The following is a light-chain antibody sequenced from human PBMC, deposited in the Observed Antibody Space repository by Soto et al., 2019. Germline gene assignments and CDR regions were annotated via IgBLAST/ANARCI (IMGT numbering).Light chain of an antibody. J-gene: IGKJ1*01. V-gene: IGKV1-5*01. CDR2: NAS. CDR1: QSISGW. Sequence: DIQMTQSPSTLSASVGDRVTTTCRASQSISGWLAWYQQKPGKAPKLLIYNASSLKSGVPSRFSGSGFGTEFTLTISSLQPDDSATYYCQNYNQYSRTFGQGTKVDIK. CDR3: QNYNQYSRT.